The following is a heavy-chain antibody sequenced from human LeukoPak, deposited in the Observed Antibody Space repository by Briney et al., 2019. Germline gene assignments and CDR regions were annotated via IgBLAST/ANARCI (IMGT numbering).Heavy chain of an antibody. CDR2: INHSGST. V-gene: IGHV4-34*01. Sequence: PSETLSLTCAVYGGSFSGYYWSWIRQLPGKGLEWIGEINHSGSTNYNPSLKSRVTISVDTSKNQFSLKLSSVTAADTAVYYCARGELEIYYYGMDVWGQGTTVTVSS. CDR1: GGSFSGYY. D-gene: IGHD1-1*01. CDR3: ARGELEIYYYGMDV. J-gene: IGHJ6*02.